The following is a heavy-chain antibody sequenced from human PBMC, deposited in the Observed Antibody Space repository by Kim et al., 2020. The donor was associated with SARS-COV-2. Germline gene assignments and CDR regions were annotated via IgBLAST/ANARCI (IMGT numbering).Heavy chain of an antibody. Sequence: RDGVSRYYADSVKGRFTTSRDNANNMVYLQMTSLRVDDTAIYYCTSIFEYWGQGALVTVSS. J-gene: IGHJ4*02. CDR2: RDGVSR. V-gene: IGHV3-74*01. D-gene: IGHD3-3*02. CDR3: TSIFEY.